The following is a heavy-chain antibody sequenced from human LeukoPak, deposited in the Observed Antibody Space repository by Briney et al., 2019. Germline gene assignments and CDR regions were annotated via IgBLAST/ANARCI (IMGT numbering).Heavy chain of an antibody. CDR3: AREGVVVAARVSDAFDI. D-gene: IGHD2-15*01. CDR1: GGSISSGGYY. Sequence: SETLSLTCTVSGGSISSGGYYWSWIRQHPGKGLEWIGYIYYSGSTYYNPSLKSRVTISVDTSKNQFSLKLSSVTAADTAVYYCAREGVVVAARVSDAFDIWGQGTMVTVSS. V-gene: IGHV4-31*03. CDR2: IYYSGST. J-gene: IGHJ3*02.